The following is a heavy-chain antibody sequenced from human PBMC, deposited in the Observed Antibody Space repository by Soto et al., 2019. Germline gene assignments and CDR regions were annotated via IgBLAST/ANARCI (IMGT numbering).Heavy chain of an antibody. CDR2: ISWDGGST. CDR3: AKDMNDFWSGYQDYYYYYYGMDV. D-gene: IGHD3-3*01. Sequence: GGSLRLSCAASGFTFDDYTMHWVRQAPGKGLEWVSLISWDGGSTYYADSAKGRFTISRDNSKNSLYLQMNSLRTEDTALYYCAKDMNDFWSGYQDYYYYYYGMDVWGQGTTVTVSS. V-gene: IGHV3-43*01. J-gene: IGHJ6*02. CDR1: GFTFDDYT.